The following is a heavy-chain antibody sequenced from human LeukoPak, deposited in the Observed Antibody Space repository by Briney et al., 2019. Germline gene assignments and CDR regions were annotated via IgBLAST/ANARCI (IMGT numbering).Heavy chain of an antibody. J-gene: IGHJ6*03. CDR2: INPNRGGT. Sequence: ASVKVSCKASGYTFTDYYIHWVRQAPGQGLEWLGWINPNRGGTYYAQHFQGRVTMTRDTSITTVYMELSSLRSDDTAVYFCARGLTGSYYYYYMAVWGEGTTVTVSS. D-gene: IGHD3-10*01. CDR1: GYTFTDYY. V-gene: IGHV1-2*02. CDR3: ARGLTGSYYYYYMAV.